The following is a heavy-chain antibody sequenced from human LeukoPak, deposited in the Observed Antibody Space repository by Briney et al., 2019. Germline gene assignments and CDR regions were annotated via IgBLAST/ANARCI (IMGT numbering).Heavy chain of an antibody. CDR2: IRYDGSNK. J-gene: IGHJ4*02. Sequence: PGGSLRLSCAASGFTSSSFGMHWVRQAPRKGLEWVAFIRYDGSNKYYADSVKGRFTISRDNSKNTPYLQMNSLRAEDTAVYYCAKQSVATGDFDYWGQGTLVTVSS. V-gene: IGHV3-30*02. D-gene: IGHD5-12*01. CDR3: AKQSVATGDFDY. CDR1: GFTSSSFG.